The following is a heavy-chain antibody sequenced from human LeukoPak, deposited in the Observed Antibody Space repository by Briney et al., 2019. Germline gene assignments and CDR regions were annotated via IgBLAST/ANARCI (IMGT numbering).Heavy chain of an antibody. D-gene: IGHD2-2*01. V-gene: IGHV3-13*01. CDR3: AREGSTPYGSHHSDWYFDL. CDR1: GFPFSSYD. CDR2: IGTAGDT. J-gene: IGHJ2*01. Sequence: GGSLRLSCAASGFPFSSYDMNWVRQGIGKGLEWVSAIGTAGDTYYTGSVKGRFTISRENDKDSLYLQMNSLGAGDTAVYYCAREGSTPYGSHHSDWYFDLWGRGTLVTVSS.